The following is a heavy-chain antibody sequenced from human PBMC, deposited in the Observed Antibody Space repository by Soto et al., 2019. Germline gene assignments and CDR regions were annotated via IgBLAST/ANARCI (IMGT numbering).Heavy chain of an antibody. J-gene: IGHJ4*02. V-gene: IGHV3-23*01. D-gene: IGHD2-21*01. CDR1: GFTFSNSA. CDR2: IRDSDSGGST. CDR3: AKVRVGIDVDFDY. Sequence: GGSLRLSCAASGFTFSNSAMTWVRQAPAKGLEWVSTIRDSDSGGSTFYADSVKGRFTISRDDSKNTLYLQMSSRRAEDTAMYYCAKVRVGIDVDFDYWGQGALVTVSS.